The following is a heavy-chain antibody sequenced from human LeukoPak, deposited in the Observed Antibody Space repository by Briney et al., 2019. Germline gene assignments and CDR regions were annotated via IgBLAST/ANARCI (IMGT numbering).Heavy chain of an antibody. CDR2: ISGSGGST. D-gene: IGHD3-22*01. V-gene: IGHV3-23*01. CDR1: GFTFSSYV. CDR3: AKTLGNGYYDY. Sequence: GGSLRLSCAASGFTFSSYVMSWVRQAPGKGLEWVSAISGSGGSTYYADSVEGRFTISRDNSKNTLYLQMNSLRAEDTAVYYCAKTLGNGYYDYWGQGTLVTVSS. J-gene: IGHJ4*02.